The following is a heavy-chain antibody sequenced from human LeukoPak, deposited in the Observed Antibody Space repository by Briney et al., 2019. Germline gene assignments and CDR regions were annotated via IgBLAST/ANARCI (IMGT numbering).Heavy chain of an antibody. V-gene: IGHV3-11*01. Sequence: PGGSLRLSCAASGFTLSDYYMSWIRQAPGKGLEWVSYISSSGSTIYYADSVKGRFTISRDNAKNSLYLQMNSLRAEDTAVYYVARDMFTAMVTWGGFDPWGQGTLVTVSS. J-gene: IGHJ5*02. CDR2: ISSSGSTI. D-gene: IGHD5-18*01. CDR3: ARDMFTAMVTWGGFDP. CDR1: GFTLSDYY.